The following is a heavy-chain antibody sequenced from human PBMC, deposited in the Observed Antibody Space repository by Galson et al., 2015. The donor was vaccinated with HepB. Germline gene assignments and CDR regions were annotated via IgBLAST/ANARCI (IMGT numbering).Heavy chain of an antibody. V-gene: IGHV3-23*01. CDR2: ISGSGGST. CDR1: GFTFSSYA. CDR3: AKELAPSMIVVGMIPYYYGMGV. Sequence: SLRLSCAASGFTFSSYAMSWVRQAPGKGLEWVSAISGSGGSTYYADSVKGRFTISRDNSKNTLYLQMNSLRAEDTAVYYCAKELAPSMIVVGMIPYYYGMGVWGQGTTVTVSS. J-gene: IGHJ6*02. D-gene: IGHD3-22*01.